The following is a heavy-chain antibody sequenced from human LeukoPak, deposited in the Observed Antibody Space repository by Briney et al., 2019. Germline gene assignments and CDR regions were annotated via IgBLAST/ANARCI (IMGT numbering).Heavy chain of an antibody. CDR2: ISGSGGST. D-gene: IGHD6-6*01. J-gene: IGHJ6*03. CDR3: AKIEYSSRAAHYYHMDV. Sequence: GGSLRLSCAASGFTFSSYAMSWVRQAPGKGLEWVSAISGSGGSTYYADSVKGRFTISRDNSKNTLYLQMNSLRAEDTAVYYCAKIEYSSRAAHYYHMDVWGKGTTVTVSS. V-gene: IGHV3-23*01. CDR1: GFTFSSYA.